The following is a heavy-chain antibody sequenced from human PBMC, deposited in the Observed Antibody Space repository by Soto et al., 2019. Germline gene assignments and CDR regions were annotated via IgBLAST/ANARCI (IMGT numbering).Heavy chain of an antibody. D-gene: IGHD3-16*01. CDR2: ISAYNGNT. Sequence: ASVKVSCKASGYTFTNFGISWVRQAPGQGLEWMGWISAYNGNTNYAQNFQGRVTMTTDTSTSTAYMDLRSLRSDDTAVYYCAREGEMPYYYYGLDVWGQGTTVTVSS. CDR1: GYTFTNFG. J-gene: IGHJ6*02. V-gene: IGHV1-18*01. CDR3: AREGEMPYYYYGLDV.